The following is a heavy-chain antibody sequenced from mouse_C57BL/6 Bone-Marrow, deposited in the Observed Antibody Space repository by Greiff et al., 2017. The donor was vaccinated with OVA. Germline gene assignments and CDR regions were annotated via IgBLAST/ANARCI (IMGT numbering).Heavy chain of an antibody. Sequence: ESGPGLVKPSQSLSLTCSVTGYSITSGYYWNWIRQFPGNKLEWMGYISYDGSNNYNPSLKNRISITRDTSKNQFFLKLNSVTTKDTATYYCARDLGDYYGSSPYYFDYWGQGTTLTVSS. CDR3: ARDLGDYYGSSPYYFDY. J-gene: IGHJ2*01. CDR1: GYSITSGYY. CDR2: ISYDGSN. V-gene: IGHV3-6*01. D-gene: IGHD1-1*01.